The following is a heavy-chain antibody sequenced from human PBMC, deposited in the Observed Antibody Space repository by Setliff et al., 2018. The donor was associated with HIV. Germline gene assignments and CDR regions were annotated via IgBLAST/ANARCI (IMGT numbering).Heavy chain of an antibody. J-gene: IGHJ4*02. CDR3: AREGSPIYYFDY. D-gene: IGHD3-10*01. CDR2: VNPNSGGT. CDR1: GYTFTSYD. Sequence: ASVKVSCKASGYTFTSYDINWVRQATGQGLEWMGWVNPNSGGTKYAQKFQGRVTMTRDTSISTAYMEVSSLRSDDTAVYYCAREGSPIYYFDYWSQGTLVTVSS. V-gene: IGHV1-2*02.